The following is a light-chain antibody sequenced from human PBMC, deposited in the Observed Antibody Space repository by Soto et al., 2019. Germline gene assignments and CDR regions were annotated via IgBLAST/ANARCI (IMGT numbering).Light chain of an antibody. CDR2: DAY. V-gene: IGKV3-11*01. CDR3: QYYGNSRIT. CDR1: QSVSSY. J-gene: IGKJ5*01. Sequence: EIVLTQSPATLSLSPGERATLSCRASQSVSSYLAWYQQKPGQAPRLLIYDAYNRATGIPPRFSGSGSGTDFTLTISRLEPEDFVVYYCQYYGNSRITFGQGTRLRL.